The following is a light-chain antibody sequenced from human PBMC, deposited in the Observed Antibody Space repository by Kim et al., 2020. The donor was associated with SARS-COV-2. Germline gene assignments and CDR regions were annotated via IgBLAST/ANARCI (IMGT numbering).Light chain of an antibody. CDR2: GAS. V-gene: IGKV3-15*01. Sequence: FPGGSATLSSRASQRVGSNVAWYQQKPGQAPRLLIYGASTRATDIPARFSGSGSGTEFTLIISSLQSEDLADYFCQQYDDWPPLTFGQGTKVDIK. CDR3: QQYDDWPPLT. CDR1: QRVGSN. J-gene: IGKJ1*01.